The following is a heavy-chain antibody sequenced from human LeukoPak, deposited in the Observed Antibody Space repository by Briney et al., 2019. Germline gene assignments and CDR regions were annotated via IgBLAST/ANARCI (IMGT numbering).Heavy chain of an antibody. CDR1: GFTFDDYG. V-gene: IGHV3-20*04. Sequence: GGSLRLSCAASGFTFDDYGMRWVRQAPGKGLEWVSGINWNGGSTGYADSVKGRFTISRDNAKNSLYLQMNSLRAEDTALYYCARERAVVVPAAIRGNWFDPWGQGTLVTVSS. D-gene: IGHD2-2*02. J-gene: IGHJ5*02. CDR2: INWNGGST. CDR3: ARERAVVVPAAIRGNWFDP.